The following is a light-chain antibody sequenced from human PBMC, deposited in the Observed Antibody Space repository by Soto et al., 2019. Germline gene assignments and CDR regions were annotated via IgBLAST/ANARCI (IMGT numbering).Light chain of an antibody. J-gene: IGLJ1*01. V-gene: IGLV2-14*01. CDR1: SSDVGGYNH. CDR3: SSYASSSSYV. CDR2: EVT. Sequence: QSVLTQPASVSGSPGQSITISCTGTSSDVGGYNHVSWYQIHPGKAPKLIIYEVTSRPSGVSYRFSGSKSGNSASLTISGLQAEDEADYYCSSYASSSSYVFGGGTRSPS.